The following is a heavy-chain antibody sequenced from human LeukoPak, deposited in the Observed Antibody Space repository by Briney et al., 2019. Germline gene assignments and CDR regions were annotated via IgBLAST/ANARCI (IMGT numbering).Heavy chain of an antibody. D-gene: IGHD4-23*01. CDR2: IYYSGST. V-gene: IGHV4-39*01. CDR1: GFTFSSYA. J-gene: IGHJ4*02. Sequence: GSLRLSCAASGFTFSSYAMSWVRQPPGKGLEWIGSIYYSGSTYYNPSLKSRVTISVDTSKNQFSLKLSSVTAADTAVYYCARGLDGGNSFDYWGQGTLVTVSS. CDR3: ARGLDGGNSFDY.